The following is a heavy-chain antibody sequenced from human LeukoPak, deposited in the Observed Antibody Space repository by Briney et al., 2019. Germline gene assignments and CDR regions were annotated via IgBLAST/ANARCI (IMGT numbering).Heavy chain of an antibody. J-gene: IGHJ3*01. CDR1: GDSISTYY. V-gene: IGHV4-4*09. CDR3: ARKAPSGAFDV. D-gene: IGHD6-19*01. Sequence: PSETLSLTCTVPGDSISTYYWSWIRQTPGKGLEWIGYIHTSWSTNYNPSLTSRVTILLDTSRSQFSLRPSSVTAADTAVYYCARKAPSGAFDVWGHGTMVSVSS. CDR2: IHTSWST.